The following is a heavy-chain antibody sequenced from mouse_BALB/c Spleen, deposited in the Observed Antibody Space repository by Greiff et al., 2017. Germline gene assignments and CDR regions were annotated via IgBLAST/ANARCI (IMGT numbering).Heavy chain of an antibody. J-gene: IGHJ2*01. D-gene: IGHD2-4*01. CDR1: GYTFTDYA. V-gene: IGHV1S137*01. CDR3: ARSKLRPYFDY. Sequence: QVHVKQSGAELVRPGVSVKISCKGSGYTFTDYAMHWVKQSHAKSLEWIGVISTYYGDASYNQKFKGKATMTVDKSSSTAYMELARLTSEDSAIYYCARSKLRPYFDYWGQGTTLTVSS. CDR2: ISTYYGDA.